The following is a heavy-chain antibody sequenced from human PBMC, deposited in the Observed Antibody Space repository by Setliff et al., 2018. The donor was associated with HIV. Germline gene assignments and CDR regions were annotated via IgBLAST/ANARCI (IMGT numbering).Heavy chain of an antibody. CDR2: ISAYNGKT. CDR3: ALSSTTTRPYNWFDP. Sequence: ASVKVSCKASGFPFSSYGISWVRQAPGQGLEWMGWISAYNGKTEYAQNFQGRVAMTTDISTSTAWTSTSTAYMELRSLRSDDTAVYYCALSSTTTRPYNWFDPWGQGTLVTVSS. J-gene: IGHJ5*02. V-gene: IGHV1-18*01. D-gene: IGHD1-1*01. CDR1: GFPFSSYG.